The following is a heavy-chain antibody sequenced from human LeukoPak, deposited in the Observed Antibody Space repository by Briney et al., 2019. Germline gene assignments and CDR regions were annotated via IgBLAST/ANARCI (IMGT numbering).Heavy chain of an antibody. CDR1: GGSISSYY. CDR2: IYYSGST. D-gene: IGHD6-19*01. J-gene: IGHJ4*02. V-gene: IGHV4-59*01. CDR3: ARGKIAVAGKPFDY. Sequence: SETLSLTCTVSGGSISSYYWSWIRQPPGKGLEWTGYIYYSGSTNYNPSLKSRVTISVDTSKNQFSLKLSSVTAADTAVYYCARGKIAVAGKPFDYWGQGTLVTVSS.